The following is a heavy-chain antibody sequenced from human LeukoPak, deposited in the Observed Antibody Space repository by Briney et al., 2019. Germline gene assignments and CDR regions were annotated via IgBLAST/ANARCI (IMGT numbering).Heavy chain of an antibody. CDR3: AKSYDSGGYPLGDY. D-gene: IGHD3-22*01. J-gene: IGHJ4*02. CDR1: GFTGPSFA. CDR2: IAAGATGT. V-gene: IGHV3-23*01. Sequence: PGGSLRLSCSASGFTGPSFAMAWVRQAPGKGLEWVSGIAAGATGTYYSDSVKGRFTISRDNSRKTVQLQMNSLRAEDTAVYYCAKSYDSGGYPLGDYWDQGTLVTVSS.